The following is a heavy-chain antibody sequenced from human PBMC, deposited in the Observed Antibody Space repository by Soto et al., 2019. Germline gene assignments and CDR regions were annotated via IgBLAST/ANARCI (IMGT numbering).Heavy chain of an antibody. Sequence: SETLSLTCTVSGGPITHGGFSWSWIRQSPGKGLEWIGYIGHLENTYFHPTFKSRLTMSIDRSKNQFSLNLSFVTAADRGVDYCARGGCHDSFDSCEQG. CDR1: GGPITHGGFS. D-gene: IGHD1-1*01. V-gene: IGHV4-30-2*06. J-gene: IGHJ4*02. CDR3: ARGGCHDSFDS. CDR2: IGHLENT.